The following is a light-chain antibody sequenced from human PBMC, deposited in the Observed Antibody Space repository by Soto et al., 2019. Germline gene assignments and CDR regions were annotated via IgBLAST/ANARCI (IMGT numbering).Light chain of an antibody. CDR2: GAS. CDR1: QSIITN. V-gene: IGKV3-15*01. CDR3: QQRASWPPFT. Sequence: EIVMTQSPATLSVSPGERATLSCRASQSIITNVAWYQQRPGQAPRLLIYGASTRATGVPARFSCSGSGTDFTLTIVGLEPEDFAIYYCQQRASWPPFTFGQGTKLEV. J-gene: IGKJ2*01.